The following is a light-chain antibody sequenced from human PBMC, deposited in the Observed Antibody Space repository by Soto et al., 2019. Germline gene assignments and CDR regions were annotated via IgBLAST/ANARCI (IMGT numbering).Light chain of an antibody. CDR2: AAS. V-gene: IGKV1-39*01. CDR3: QQSYSTPQIT. Sequence: DIQMTQYPSSLSASVGDRVTITCRASQSISSYLNWYQQKPGKAPKLLIYAASSLQSGVPSRFRGSGSVTDFTLTISRLQPEDFATYDCQQSYSTPQITFGQGTLLETK. J-gene: IGKJ5*01. CDR1: QSISSY.